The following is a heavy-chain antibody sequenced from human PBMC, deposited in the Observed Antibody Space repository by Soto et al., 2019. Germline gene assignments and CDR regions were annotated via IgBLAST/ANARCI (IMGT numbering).Heavy chain of an antibody. CDR2: IVPISGTT. CDR3: ARSGVVVNAFDI. J-gene: IGHJ3*02. D-gene: IGHD2-21*01. Sequence: SVKVSCKVSGGTFNYYAINWVRQAPGQGLEWMGGIVPISGTTNYAQKFQGRVTITADESTSTAYMELSSLRSEDTAVYYCARSGVVVNAFDIWGQGTLVTVSS. CDR1: GGTFNYYA. V-gene: IGHV1-69*13.